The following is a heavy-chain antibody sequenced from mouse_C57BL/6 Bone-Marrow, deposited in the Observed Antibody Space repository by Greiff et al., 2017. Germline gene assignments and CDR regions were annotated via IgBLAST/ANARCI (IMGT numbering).Heavy chain of an antibody. CDR3: ARFPLYSPYAMDY. CDR2: IHPNSGST. Sequence: QVQLQQPGAELVKPGASVKLSCKASGYTFTSYWMHWVKQRPGQGLEWIGTIHPNSGSTHYNEKFKSKATLTVDNSSSTAYMQLSSLTSEDSAVYYCARFPLYSPYAMDYWGQGTSVTVSS. D-gene: IGHD2-12*01. J-gene: IGHJ4*01. CDR1: GYTFTSYW. V-gene: IGHV1-64*01.